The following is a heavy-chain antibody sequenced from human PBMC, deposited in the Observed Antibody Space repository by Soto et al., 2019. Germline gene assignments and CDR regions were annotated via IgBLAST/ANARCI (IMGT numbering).Heavy chain of an antibody. CDR1: GGSINSSSYC. CDR3: ARVSTARTDYCASAMDV. Sequence: QLQLQESGPGLVKPSETLSLTCTVSGGSINSSSYCWGWTRQPPGKGLEWIGRIHYSGSTYYSPSLRGRVTISADPAKNQFSLNLSSVTAADTAVYYCARVSTARTDYCASAMDVWGQGTTVSVSS. V-gene: IGHV4-39*01. J-gene: IGHJ6*02. CDR2: IHYSGST.